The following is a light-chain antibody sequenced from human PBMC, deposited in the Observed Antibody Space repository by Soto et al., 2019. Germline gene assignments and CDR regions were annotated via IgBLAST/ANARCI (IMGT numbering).Light chain of an antibody. J-gene: IGKJ4*01. CDR1: QSISSY. CDR2: DAS. CDR3: QQRSEWPLT. V-gene: IGKV3-11*01. Sequence: EIVLTQSPATLYWSAGERATLSCRASQSISSYLGWYQQKPGQAPRLLIYDASNRATGIPARFSGSGSGTDFTLTISSLEPEDFAVYYCQQRSEWPLTFGGGTKVEIK.